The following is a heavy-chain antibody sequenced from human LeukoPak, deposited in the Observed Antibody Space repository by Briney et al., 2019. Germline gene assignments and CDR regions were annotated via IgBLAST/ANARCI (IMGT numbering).Heavy chain of an antibody. D-gene: IGHD1-1*01. V-gene: IGHV3-48*01. Sequence: GGSLRLSCATSGFTFSSFSMNWVRQAPGKGLEWISYIKSDSSTIYYADSVRGRFTISRDKAKNSLYLQMNSLRAEDTAVYYCVRDYNWCFDYWGQGTLVTVSS. J-gene: IGHJ4*02. CDR1: GFTFSSFS. CDR2: IKSDSSTI. CDR3: VRDYNWCFDY.